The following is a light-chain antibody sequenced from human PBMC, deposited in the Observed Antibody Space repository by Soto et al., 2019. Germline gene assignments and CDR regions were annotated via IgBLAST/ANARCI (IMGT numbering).Light chain of an antibody. Sequence: DIQMTQSPSTLSASVGDRVTITCRASQSISSWLAWYQQKPGKAPKLLIYKASSLESGAPSRFSGSGSGTEFTLTISSLQPDYFATYYCQQYNSYPYTFGQGTKLEIK. CDR1: QSISSW. CDR3: QQYNSYPYT. V-gene: IGKV1-5*03. CDR2: KAS. J-gene: IGKJ2*01.